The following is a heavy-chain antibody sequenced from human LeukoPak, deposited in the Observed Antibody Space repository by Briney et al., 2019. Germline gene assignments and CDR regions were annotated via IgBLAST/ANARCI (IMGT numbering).Heavy chain of an antibody. V-gene: IGHV3-23*01. D-gene: IGHD3-16*01. CDR3: AKAGEAFGTGEFDY. CDR1: GFTFSSYA. CDR2: ISGSGGST. Sequence: GGSLRLSCAATGFTFSSYAMSWVGQAPGKGLEWVSAISGSGGSTYYADSVKGRFTISRDNSKNTLYLQMNSLRAEDTAVYYCAKAGEAFGTGEFDYWGQGTLVTVSS. J-gene: IGHJ4*02.